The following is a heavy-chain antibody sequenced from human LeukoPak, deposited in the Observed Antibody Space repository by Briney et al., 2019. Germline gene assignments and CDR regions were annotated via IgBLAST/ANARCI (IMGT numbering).Heavy chain of an antibody. V-gene: IGHV3-7*01. CDR3: ARTPRYCSGGTCYVVYFQH. J-gene: IGHJ1*01. CDR2: IKQDGSEK. D-gene: IGHD2-15*01. CDR1: GFTFSSYW. Sequence: GGSLRLSCAASGFTFSSYWMSWVRQAPGKGLDWVANIKQDGSEKYYVDSVKGRFTISRDNAKNSLYLQMNSLRAEDTAVYYCARTPRYCSGGTCYVVYFQHWGQGTLVTVSS.